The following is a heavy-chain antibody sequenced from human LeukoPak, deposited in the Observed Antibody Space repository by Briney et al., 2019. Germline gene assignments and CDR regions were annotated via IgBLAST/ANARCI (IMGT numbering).Heavy chain of an antibody. D-gene: IGHD3-22*01. CDR2: IRSNSDGGTI. CDR3: ATDFYDST. V-gene: IGHV3-15*07. Sequence: GGSLRLSCATSGFSFSNAWMNWVRQAPGKGLEWVGRIRSNSDGGTIDYAASVKDRFTLSRDDSKTTLYLQMNSLQTEDTAVYYCATDFYDSTWGQGTLVTVSS. CDR1: GFSFSNAW. J-gene: IGHJ5*02.